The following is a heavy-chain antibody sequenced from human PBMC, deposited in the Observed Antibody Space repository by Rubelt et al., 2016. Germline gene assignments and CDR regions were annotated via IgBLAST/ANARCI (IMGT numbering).Heavy chain of an antibody. CDR3: ARADWGFGGFSGSEYFRH. CDR1: GYSISSGYY. D-gene: IGHD3-10*01. J-gene: IGHJ1*01. V-gene: IGHV4-38-2*02. Sequence: QVQLQESGPGLVKPSETLSLTCTVSGYSISSGYYWGWIRQPPGKGLEWIGSIYHSGSTYYNPSLKSRVTISVDTSKNQFSLKLSSVTAADTAVYYCARADWGFGGFSGSEYFRHWGQGTLVTVSS. CDR2: IYHSGST.